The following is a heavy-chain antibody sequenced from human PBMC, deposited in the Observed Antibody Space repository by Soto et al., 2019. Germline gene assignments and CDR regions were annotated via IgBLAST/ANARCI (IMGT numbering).Heavy chain of an antibody. Sequence: ASVKVSCKASGHTSIDYQIHWVRQAPGQGLEWMGWINSNGLCTTYAQTFQGRVSMTRDTARSTAYMELRGLTSDDTAIHYCARGGSTGWFYFDFWGQGTQVTVSS. CDR1: GHTSIDYQ. D-gene: IGHD6-19*01. J-gene: IGHJ4*02. V-gene: IGHV1-2*02. CDR3: ARGGSTGWFYFDF. CDR2: INSNGLCT.